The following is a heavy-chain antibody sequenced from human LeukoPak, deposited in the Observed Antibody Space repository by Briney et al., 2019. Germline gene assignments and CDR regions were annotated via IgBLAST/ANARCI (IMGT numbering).Heavy chain of an antibody. CDR3: AKDVRFGELLYLDY. V-gene: IGHV3-7*01. J-gene: IGHJ4*02. D-gene: IGHD3-10*01. CDR2: IKQDGSEK. CDR1: GFTFSSYW. Sequence: PGGSLRLSCADSGFTFSSYWMSWVRQAPGKGLEWVANIKQDGSEKYYVDSVKGRFTISRDNAKNSLYLQMNSLRAEDTAVYYCAKDVRFGELLYLDYWGQGTLVTVSS.